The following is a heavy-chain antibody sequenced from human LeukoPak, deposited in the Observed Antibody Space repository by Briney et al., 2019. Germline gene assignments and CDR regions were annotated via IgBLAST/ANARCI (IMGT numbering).Heavy chain of an antibody. CDR1: GGSISSYY. J-gene: IGHJ4*02. D-gene: IGHD6-19*01. Sequence: PSETLSLTFAVSGGSISSYYWSWLRQPPGKGLEWIGYIHYSGSTNYNPSLQSRVTMSVDTSKNQFSLRLYSVTAADTAVYYCARGGYSTGWSFFDYWGQGPLVTVSS. CDR2: IHYSGST. V-gene: IGHV4-59*12. CDR3: ARGGYSTGWSFFDY.